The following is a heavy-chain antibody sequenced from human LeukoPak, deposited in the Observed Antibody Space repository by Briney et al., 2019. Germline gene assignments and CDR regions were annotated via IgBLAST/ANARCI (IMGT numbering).Heavy chain of an antibody. J-gene: IGHJ4*02. D-gene: IGHD6-13*01. CDR1: GFTFSSYA. CDR3: ARGPGSSSYYFDY. Sequence: GGALRLSFAASGFTFSSYAMHWVRQAPGKGVEGGAVISYDGSNKYYADSVKGRFTISRDNSKNTLYLQMNSLRAEDTAVYYCARGPGSSSYYFDYWGQGTLVTVSS. CDR2: ISYDGSNK. V-gene: IGHV3-30-3*01.